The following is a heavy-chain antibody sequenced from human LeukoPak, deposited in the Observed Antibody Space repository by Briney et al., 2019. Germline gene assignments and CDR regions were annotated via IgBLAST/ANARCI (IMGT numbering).Heavy chain of an antibody. Sequence: PSETLSLTCTVSGGSISSSSYYWGWIRQPPGKGLEWIGYIYYSGSTNYNPSLKSRVTISVDTSKNQFSLKLSSVTAADTAVYYCARGPGTGYNYHYMDVWGKGTTVTISS. CDR1: GGSISSSSYY. CDR2: IYYSGST. V-gene: IGHV4-61*05. J-gene: IGHJ6*03. CDR3: ARGPGTGYNYHYMDV. D-gene: IGHD3/OR15-3a*01.